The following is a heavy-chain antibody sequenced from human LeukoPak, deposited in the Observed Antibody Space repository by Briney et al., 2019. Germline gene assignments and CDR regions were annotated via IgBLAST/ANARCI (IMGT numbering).Heavy chain of an antibody. V-gene: IGHV3-23*01. D-gene: IGHD2-15*01. CDR3: ASCYSDLYYYYYMDV. CDR1: GLIFSNFA. J-gene: IGHJ6*03. Sequence: GGSLRLSCEVSGLIFSNFAMAWVRQAPGKGLEWVSLITGTSGRTYYAASVKGRFTISRDNSKNTLYLQMNSLRAEDTAVYYCASCYSDLYYYYYMDVWGKGTTVTVSS. CDR2: ITGTSGRT.